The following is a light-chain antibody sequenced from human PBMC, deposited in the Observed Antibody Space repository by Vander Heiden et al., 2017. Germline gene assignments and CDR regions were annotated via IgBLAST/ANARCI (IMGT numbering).Light chain of an antibody. CDR3: QQRSNWPRI. J-gene: IGKJ1*01. Sequence: IVFTQSPATLSLSPGERATLPCRASQSVSSYLAWYQQKPGQAPRLLIYDASNRATGIPARFSGSGSGTEFTLTISSLEPEDFAVYYCQQRSNWPRIFGQGTRVEMK. V-gene: IGKV3-11*01. CDR1: QSVSSY. CDR2: DAS.